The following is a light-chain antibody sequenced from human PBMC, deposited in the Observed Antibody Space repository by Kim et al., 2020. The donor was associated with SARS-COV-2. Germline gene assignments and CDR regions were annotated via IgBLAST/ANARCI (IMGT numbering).Light chain of an antibody. CDR2: QDS. Sequence: SYVLTQPPSVSVSPGQTASITCSGDKLGDKYACWYQQKPGQSPVLVIYQDSKRPSGIPERFSGSNSGNTATLTISGTQAMDEADYYCQAWDSSRVFGGGTKVTVL. J-gene: IGLJ3*02. CDR3: QAWDSSRV. V-gene: IGLV3-1*01. CDR1: KLGDKY.